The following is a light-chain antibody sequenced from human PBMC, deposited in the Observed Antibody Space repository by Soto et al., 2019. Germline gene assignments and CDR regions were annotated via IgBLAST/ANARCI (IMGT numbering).Light chain of an antibody. V-gene: IGKV3-15*01. CDR3: QQYNNWLST. Sequence: IVMTQSPATLSVSPGERATLSCRASQSVSSNLAGYQQKPGQAPRLLIYGASTRATGIPARFSGSGSGTEFTLTISSLQSEDFAVYYCQQYNNWLSTFGGGTKVEIK. J-gene: IGKJ4*01. CDR1: QSVSSN. CDR2: GAS.